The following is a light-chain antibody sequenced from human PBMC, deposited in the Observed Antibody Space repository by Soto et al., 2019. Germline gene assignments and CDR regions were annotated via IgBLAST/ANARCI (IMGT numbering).Light chain of an antibody. Sequence: EIVMTQSPATLSVSPGERATLSCRASQSVSSNLAWYQQKPGQAPRLLIYGASTRATGIPARFSGGGSGTAFTLTISSLQSEDFAVYYCHQYNNLPPFTFGGGTKVGIK. CDR2: GAS. J-gene: IGKJ4*01. CDR3: HQYNNLPPFT. CDR1: QSVSSN. V-gene: IGKV3-15*01.